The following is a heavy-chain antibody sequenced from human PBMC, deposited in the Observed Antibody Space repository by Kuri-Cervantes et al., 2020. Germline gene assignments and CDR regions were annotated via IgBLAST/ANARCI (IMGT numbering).Heavy chain of an antibody. CDR3: ARERSSGYYYYYYMDV. V-gene: IGHV4-38-2*02. CDR1: GYSISSGYY. D-gene: IGHD3-22*01. CDR2: IYHSGST. J-gene: IGHJ6*03. Sequence: ESLKISCAVSGYSISSGYYWGWIRQPPGKGLEWIGSIYHSGSTYYNPSLKSRVTISVDTSKNQFSLKLSSVTAADTAVYYCARERSSGYYYYYYMDVWGKGTTVTVSS.